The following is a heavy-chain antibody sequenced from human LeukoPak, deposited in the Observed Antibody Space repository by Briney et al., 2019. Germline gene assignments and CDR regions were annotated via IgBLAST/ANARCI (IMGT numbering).Heavy chain of an antibody. Sequence: GESLQISCKSSGSSFTSYWIGWVRQLPGKGLEWMGIIYPGDSDTRYSPSFQGQVTISADKSISTAYLQWSSLKASDTAMYYCARHTYYYDSSGLFCDYWGQGTLVTVSS. CDR1: GSSFTSYW. D-gene: IGHD3-22*01. J-gene: IGHJ4*02. CDR3: ARHTYYYDSSGLFCDY. V-gene: IGHV5-51*01. CDR2: IYPGDSDT.